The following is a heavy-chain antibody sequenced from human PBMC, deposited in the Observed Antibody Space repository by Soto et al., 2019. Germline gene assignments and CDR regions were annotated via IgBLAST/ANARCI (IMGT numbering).Heavy chain of an antibody. D-gene: IGHD4-17*01. J-gene: IGHJ6*03. CDR3: ARVKTHSVNDEGDYYMDV. Sequence: QVQLGQSGAEVKKPGSSVKVSCKASGDTFSNYTISWVRKAPGQGIECMGRIIPILGIANYAQEFQGRVTITADKSPSTVYMELSSLRSEDTAVYYYARVKTHSVNDEGDYYMDVWGKGTKVTVSS. CDR2: IIPILGIA. CDR1: GDTFSNYT. V-gene: IGHV1-69*02.